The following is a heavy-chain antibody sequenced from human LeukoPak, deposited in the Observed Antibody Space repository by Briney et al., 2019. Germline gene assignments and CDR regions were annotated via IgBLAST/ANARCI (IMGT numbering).Heavy chain of an antibody. Sequence: GGTLRLSCAASGFTFSSNGMSWDRQAPGKGLEWVSGISGSGGRTYYAESVKGRFTISRDNNENTLYLQMNSLRAEDTAVYYCAKAAQVAGRPNLGGHFDYWGQGTLVTVSS. J-gene: IGHJ4*02. V-gene: IGHV3-23*01. CDR1: GFTFSSNG. CDR2: ISGSGGRT. CDR3: AKAAQVAGRPNLGGHFDY. D-gene: IGHD6-6*01.